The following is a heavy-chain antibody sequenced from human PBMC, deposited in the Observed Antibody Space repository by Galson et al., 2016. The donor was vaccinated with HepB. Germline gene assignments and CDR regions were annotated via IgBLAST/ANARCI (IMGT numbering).Heavy chain of an antibody. J-gene: IGHJ4*02. V-gene: IGHV4-59*04. CDR1: GGSISSYY. D-gene: IGHD3/OR15-3a*01. Sequence: CTVSGGSISSYYWSWIRQPPGKGLEWIGYIYHTGDTSYNPSLKSRLNMSVDTSGNHFSLKLTSVTAADTAVYYCARHFHSYLLHFLFIDYWGQGTPVTVSS. CDR3: ARHFHSYLLHFLFIDY. CDR2: IYHTGDT.